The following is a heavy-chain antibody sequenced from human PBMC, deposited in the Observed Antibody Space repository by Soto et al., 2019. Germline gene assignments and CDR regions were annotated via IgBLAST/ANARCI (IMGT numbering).Heavy chain of an antibody. CDR3: ARDFRFPFYYYGLDA. CDR2: IFYSGST. V-gene: IGHV4-59*01. CDR1: GGSISNYY. Sequence: PSETLSLTCTVSGGSISNYYWSWIRQPPGKGLEWIGYIFYSGSTNYNPSLKSRVTISADTSKNQFSLKLSSVTAADTAVYYCARDFRFPFYYYGLDAWGQGTTVTVSS. J-gene: IGHJ6*02.